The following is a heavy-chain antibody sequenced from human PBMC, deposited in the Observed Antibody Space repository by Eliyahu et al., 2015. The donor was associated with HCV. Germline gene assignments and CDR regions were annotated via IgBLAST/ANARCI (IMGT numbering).Heavy chain of an antibody. CDR2: VYTTGKT. CDR3: ARDHGYFGSDSFDWFDP. D-gene: IGHD3-10*01. J-gene: IGHJ5*02. CDR1: GESIIRGNHY. V-gene: IGHV4-61*02. Sequence: QVQLQESSPGLVKPSQTLSLTCTVSGESIIRGNHYWSWIRXPAGKGLEWIGRVYTTGKTNYNPSLRSRANISVDTSKNEFSLKLSFVTAADTAMYYCARDHGYFGSDSFDWFDPWGQGTLVTVSS.